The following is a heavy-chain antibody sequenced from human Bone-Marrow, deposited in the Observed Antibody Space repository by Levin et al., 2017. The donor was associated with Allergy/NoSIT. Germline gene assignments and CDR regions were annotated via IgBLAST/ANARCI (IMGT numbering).Heavy chain of an antibody. CDR2: IRSKAYGGTT. CDR1: GFTFGDYA. CDR3: TREQDIVVVVAATYYYYMDV. V-gene: IGHV3-49*03. J-gene: IGHJ6*03. Sequence: GESLKISCTASGFTFGDYAMSWFRQAPGKGLEWVGFIRSKAYGGTTEYAASVKGRFTISRDDSKSIAYLQMNSLKTEDTAVYYCTREQDIVVVVAATYYYYMDVWGKGTTVTVSS. D-gene: IGHD2-15*01.